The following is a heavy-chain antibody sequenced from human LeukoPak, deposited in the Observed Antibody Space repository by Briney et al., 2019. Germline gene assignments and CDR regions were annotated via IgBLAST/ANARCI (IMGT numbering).Heavy chain of an antibody. CDR1: GYSHSELF. V-gene: IGHV1-24*01. CDR2: FDPEDGEP. CDR3: ATEKDELLDS. J-gene: IGHJ5*01. D-gene: IGHD1-1*01. Sequence: GASVKVSCKVSGYSHSELFTHWVRQAPGKGLEWMGGFDPEDGEPMNAQKFQGRVTMTEDTSTDTDYMELRSLRSEDTAVYYCATEKDELLDSWGQGTLVTVSS.